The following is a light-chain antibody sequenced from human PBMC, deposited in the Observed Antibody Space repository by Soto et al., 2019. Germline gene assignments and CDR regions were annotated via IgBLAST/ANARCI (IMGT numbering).Light chain of an antibody. CDR2: DVS. CDR1: SSDVGGYNY. CDR3: CSYAGSYTFDVV. V-gene: IGLV2-11*01. Sequence: QSVLTQPRSVSGSPGQSVTISCTGTSSDVGGYNYVSWYQQHPGKAPKLMFYDVSKRPSGVPDRFSGSKSGNTASLTISGLQAEDEADYYRCSYAGSYTFDVVFGGGTKLTVL. J-gene: IGLJ2*01.